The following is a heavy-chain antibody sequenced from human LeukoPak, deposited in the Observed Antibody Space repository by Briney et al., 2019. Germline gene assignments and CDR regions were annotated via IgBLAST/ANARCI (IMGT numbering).Heavy chain of an antibody. CDR2: IYYTGST. CDR3: ARETSQKGAHYMDV. V-gene: IGHV4-39*07. D-gene: IGHD3-16*01. CDR1: GGSFKSSLHY. Sequence: PSETLSLTCTVSGGSFKSSLHYWGWIRQPPGKGLEWIGSIYYTGSTYYNPSLKSPVTISVDTSKNQFSLKLTSVTAADTAVYYCARETSQKGAHYMDVWGKGTTVTISS. J-gene: IGHJ6*03.